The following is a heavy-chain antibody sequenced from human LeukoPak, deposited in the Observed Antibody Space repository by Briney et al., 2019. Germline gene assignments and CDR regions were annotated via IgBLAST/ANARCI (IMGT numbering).Heavy chain of an antibody. V-gene: IGHV4-59*08. J-gene: IGHJ4*02. D-gene: IGHD2-15*01. Sequence: SETLSLTCTVSGGSFSSYYWSWIWQPPGKGLEWIGYIYSSGSTNYNPSLKSRVTISVDTSKNQFSLKLSSVTAADTAVYYCASSALGGQVLFDYWGQGTLVTVSS. CDR1: GGSFSSYY. CDR2: IYSSGST. CDR3: ASSALGGQVLFDY.